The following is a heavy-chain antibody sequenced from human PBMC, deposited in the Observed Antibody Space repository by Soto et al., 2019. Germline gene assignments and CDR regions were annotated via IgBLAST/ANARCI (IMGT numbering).Heavy chain of an antibody. CDR3: PRYFVWLITDQREYYCTDV. CDR2: IRSKANSYAT. Sequence: GGSLRLSCAASGFTFSGSAMHWVRQASGKGLEWVGRIRSKANSYATAYAASVKGRFTISRDDSKNTAYLQMNSLKTEDTAVYYYPRYFVWLITDQREYYCTDVWGQGTTVTGS. J-gene: IGHJ6*02. D-gene: IGHD3-9*01. CDR1: GFTFSGSA. V-gene: IGHV3-73*01.